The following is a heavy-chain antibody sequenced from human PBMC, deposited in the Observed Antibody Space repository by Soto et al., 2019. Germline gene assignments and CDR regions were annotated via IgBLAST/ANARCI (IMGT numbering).Heavy chain of an antibody. V-gene: IGHV1-18*04. CDR3: ARDRIAAQYVGAYYYGMDV. J-gene: IGHJ6*02. CDR2: ISAYNGNT. CDR1: GYTFTSYG. Sequence: ASVKVSCKASGYTFTSYGISWVRQAPGQGLEWMGWISAYNGNTNYAQKPQGRVTMTTDTSTSTAYMELRSLRSDDTAVYYCARDRIAAQYVGAYYYGMDVWGQGTTVTVSS. D-gene: IGHD6-6*01.